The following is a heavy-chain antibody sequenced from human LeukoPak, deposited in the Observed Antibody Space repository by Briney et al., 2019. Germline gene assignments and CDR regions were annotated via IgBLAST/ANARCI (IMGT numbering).Heavy chain of an antibody. V-gene: IGHV3-7*01. J-gene: IGHJ4*02. CDR1: GFTFSSHW. CDR3: ARGVVRYFDY. CDR2: INQDGSQK. D-gene: IGHD3-9*01. Sequence: GGSLRLSCAGSGFTFSSHWIGWVRQAPGKGLEWVAHINQDGSQKYYVDSVEGRFAISRDNAKNSLYLQMNSLRAEDTAVYYCARGVVRYFDYWGQGALVTVSS.